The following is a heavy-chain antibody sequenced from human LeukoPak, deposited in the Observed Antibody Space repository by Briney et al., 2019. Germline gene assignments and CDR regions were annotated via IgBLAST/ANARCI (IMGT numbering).Heavy chain of an antibody. CDR3: ARERGILRGDAFDI. D-gene: IGHD1-26*01. CDR1: GVSFSTYY. Sequence: PSETLSLTCTASGVSFSTYYWTWLRQPAGKGLEWIGRIYSSGNTNYNPSLESRVTMSMDTSKNQFSLKLTSVTAADTAVYYCARERGILRGDAFDIWGQGTVVTVSS. J-gene: IGHJ3*02. CDR2: IYSSGNT. V-gene: IGHV4-4*07.